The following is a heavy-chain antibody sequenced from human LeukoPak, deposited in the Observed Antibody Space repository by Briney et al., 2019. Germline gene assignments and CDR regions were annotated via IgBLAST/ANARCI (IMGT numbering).Heavy chain of an antibody. D-gene: IGHD4-11*01. CDR3: ARYSNPNGFDI. CDR2: IYHSGST. J-gene: IGHJ3*02. V-gene: IGHV4-38-2*01. Sequence: SETLSLTCAVSDYSISSGYYWGWIRQPPGKGLEWIGSIYHSGSTYYNPSLKSRVTISVDTSKNQFSLKLSSVTAADTAVYYCARYSNPNGFDIXXQGTXVTVSX. CDR1: DYSISSGYY.